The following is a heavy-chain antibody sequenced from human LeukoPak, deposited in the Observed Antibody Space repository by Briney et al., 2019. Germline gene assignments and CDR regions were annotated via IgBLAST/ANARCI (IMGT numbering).Heavy chain of an antibody. Sequence: SETLSLTCTVSGGSISSSSYYWGWIRQPPGKGLERIGSIYYSGSTYYNPSLKSRVTISVGTSKNQFSLKLSSVTAADTAVYYCARGHSIAAAGRQVFDPWGQGTLVTVSS. CDR2: IYYSGST. CDR1: GGSISSSSYY. J-gene: IGHJ5*02. D-gene: IGHD6-13*01. V-gene: IGHV4-39*07. CDR3: ARGHSIAAAGRQVFDP.